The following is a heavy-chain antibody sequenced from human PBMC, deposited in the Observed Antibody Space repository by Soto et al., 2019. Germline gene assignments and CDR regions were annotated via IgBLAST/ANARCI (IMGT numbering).Heavy chain of an antibody. J-gene: IGHJ6*02. CDR1: GFTFSSYA. D-gene: IGHD4-4*01. CDR3: ARGLFRVTTYYYYGMDV. Sequence: LRLSCAASGFTFSSYAMHWVRQAPGKGLEWVAVISYDGSNKYYADSVKGRFTISRDNSKNTLYLQMNSLRAEDTAVYYCARGLFRVTTYYYYGMDVWGQGTTVTVSS. CDR2: ISYDGSNK. V-gene: IGHV3-30-3*01.